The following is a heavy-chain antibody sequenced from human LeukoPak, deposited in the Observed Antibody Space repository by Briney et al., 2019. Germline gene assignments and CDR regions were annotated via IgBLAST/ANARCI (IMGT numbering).Heavy chain of an antibody. CDR1: GFTYSTYA. V-gene: IGHV3-23*01. CDR3: AKGKASSWLDWFDP. D-gene: IGHD6-13*01. J-gene: IGHJ5*02. Sequence: GGSLRLSCAASGFTYSTYAMTWVRQAPGRGLEWVSATSGGGGSTYYADSVKGRFTMSRDNSKNTVYLQMNSLRAEDTAVYFCAKGKASSWLDWFDPWGQGTLVTVSS. CDR2: TSGGGGST.